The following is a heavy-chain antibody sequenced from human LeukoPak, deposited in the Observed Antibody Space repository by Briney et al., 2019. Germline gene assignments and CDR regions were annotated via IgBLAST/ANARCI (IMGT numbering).Heavy chain of an antibody. CDR1: GFTFSSYT. Sequence: GRSLRLSCVASGFTFSSYTMHWLRQAPGKGLEWVAVLWYDGSTQFFADSVKGRFTISRDNSKNTLYLQMNGLRAEDTAVYYCVSQYYDILTGYYSFPDYWGQGTLVTVSS. D-gene: IGHD3-9*01. CDR3: VSQYYDILTGYYSFPDY. J-gene: IGHJ4*02. V-gene: IGHV3-33*01. CDR2: LWYDGSTQ.